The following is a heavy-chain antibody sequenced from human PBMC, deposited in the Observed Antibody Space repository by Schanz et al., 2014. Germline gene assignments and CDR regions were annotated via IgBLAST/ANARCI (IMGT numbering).Heavy chain of an antibody. J-gene: IGHJ4*02. CDR3: ARARSWPDY. V-gene: IGHV4-31*11. D-gene: IGHD6-13*01. CDR1: GGFISSGGYY. Sequence: QVQLQESGPGLVKPSGTLSLTCAVSGGFISSGGYYWSWIRQHPGKGLEWIGYIYDGGSTYYNPALKSRGTISVDTSKNQFSLRLSSVTAADTAVYYCARARSWPDYWGQGTLVTVSS. CDR2: IYDGGST.